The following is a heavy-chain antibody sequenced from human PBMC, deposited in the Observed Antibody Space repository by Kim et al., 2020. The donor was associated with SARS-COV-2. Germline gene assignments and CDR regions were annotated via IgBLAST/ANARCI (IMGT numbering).Heavy chain of an antibody. CDR2: IYHSGST. Sequence: SETLSLTCAVSGGSISSSNWWSWVRQPPGKGLEWIGEIYHSGSTNYNPSLKSRVTISVDKSKNQFSLKLSSVTAADTAVYYCARGPLLRYFDWLLGKFDPGGQEPWSPSPQ. CDR1: GGSISSSNW. J-gene: IGHJ5*02. D-gene: IGHD3-9*01. CDR3: ARGPLLRYFDWLLGKFDP. V-gene: IGHV4-4*02.